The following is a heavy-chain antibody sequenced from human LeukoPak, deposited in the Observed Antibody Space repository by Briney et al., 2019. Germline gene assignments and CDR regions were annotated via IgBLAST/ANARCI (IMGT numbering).Heavy chain of an antibody. J-gene: IGHJ3*02. CDR1: GGSVSSSSYY. D-gene: IGHD3-9*01. CDR3: AKDPRDISTGNYDEFDI. V-gene: IGHV4-39*07. CDR2: IYYSGSI. Sequence: SETLSLTCTVSGGSVSSSSYYWGWIRQPPGKGLEWIGSIYYSGSIYYNPSLKSRVTMSVDTSKNQFSLKLSSVTAADTAVYYCAKDPRDISTGNYDEFDIWGQGTMVTVSS.